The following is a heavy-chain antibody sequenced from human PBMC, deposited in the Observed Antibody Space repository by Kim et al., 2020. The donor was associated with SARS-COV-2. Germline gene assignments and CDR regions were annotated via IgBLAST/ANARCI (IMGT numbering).Heavy chain of an antibody. D-gene: IGHD3-3*02. V-gene: IGHV1-2*02. CDR1: GYTFTAYY. CDR2: INPNSGVT. Sequence: ASVKVSCKASGYTFTAYYMLWVRQAPGQGLEWMGWINPNSGVTKYAQSFQGRVTMTRDTSISTAYMELSRLRSDDTAVYYCAREGISQGFDYWGQGTMVT. CDR3: AREGISQGFDY. J-gene: IGHJ4*02.